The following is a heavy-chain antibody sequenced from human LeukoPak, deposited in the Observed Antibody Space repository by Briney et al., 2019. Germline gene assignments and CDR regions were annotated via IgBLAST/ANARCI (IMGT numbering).Heavy chain of an antibody. CDR1: GYTFTGYY. V-gene: IGHV1-8*03. J-gene: IGHJ5*02. CDR3: ARVDSSGYYYSPNWFDP. D-gene: IGHD3-22*01. Sequence: ASVKVSCKASGYTFTGYYMHWVRQAPGQGLEWMGWMNPNSGNTGYAQKFQGRVTITRNTSISTAYMELSSLRSEDTAVYYCARVDSSGYYYSPNWFDPWGQGTLVTVSS. CDR2: MNPNSGNT.